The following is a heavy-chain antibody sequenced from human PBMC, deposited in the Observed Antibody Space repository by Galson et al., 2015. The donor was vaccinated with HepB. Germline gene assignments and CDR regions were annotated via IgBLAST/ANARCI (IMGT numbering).Heavy chain of an antibody. CDR3: AKGTMVRGNDAFDV. J-gene: IGHJ3*01. CDR1: GFTFSNYA. CDR2: ITGSGRTP. Sequence: SLRLSCAASGFTFSNYAMSWVRQAPGKGLEWVSGITGSGRTPFYIDSVKGRFTISRDNSENTLSLQMNSLRPDDTAMYYCAKGTMVRGNDAFDVWGLGTVVTVSS. V-gene: IGHV3-23*01. D-gene: IGHD3-10*01.